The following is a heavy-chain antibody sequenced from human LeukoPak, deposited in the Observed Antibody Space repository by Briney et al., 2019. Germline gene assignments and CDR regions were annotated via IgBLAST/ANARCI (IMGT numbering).Heavy chain of an antibody. V-gene: IGHV4-34*01. CDR2: INHSGST. CDR1: GGSFSGYY. CDR3: ATSTVTRHYYYYGMDV. J-gene: IGHJ6*02. Sequence: PSETLSLTCAVYGGSFSGYYWSWIRQPPGKGLEWIGEINHSGSTNYNPSLKSRVTISVDTSKNQFSLKLSSVTAADTAVYYCATSTVTRHYYYYGMDVWGQGTTVTVSS. D-gene: IGHD4-17*01.